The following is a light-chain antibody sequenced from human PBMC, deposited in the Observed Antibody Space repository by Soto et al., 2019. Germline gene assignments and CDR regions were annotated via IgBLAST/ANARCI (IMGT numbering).Light chain of an antibody. J-gene: IGLJ1*01. CDR3: QVWDSSSDHDV. CDR2: HDS. V-gene: IGLV3-21*02. CDR1: NIGSKS. Sequence: SYELTQPPSVSVAPGQSARITCGGNNIGSKSVHWYQQKPGQAPLLVVYHDSERPSGLPVRFSVCLSEITATLTIMRVEAGDQADYYGQVWDSSSDHDVFGTGTKVTVL.